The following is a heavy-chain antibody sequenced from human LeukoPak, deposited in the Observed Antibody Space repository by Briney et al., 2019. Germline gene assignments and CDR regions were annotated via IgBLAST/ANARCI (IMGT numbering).Heavy chain of an antibody. CDR2: LSSDGGDK. V-gene: IGHV3-30-3*01. J-gene: IGHJ4*02. CDR1: GFTFNSYA. D-gene: IGHD6-13*01. CDR3: ARDRGIGAAAYYFDY. Sequence: GGSLRLSCAASGFTFNSYAMHWVRQAPGKGLEWVTVLSSDGGDKYYADSVKGRFTISRDNSKNTLYLQMNTLRGEDTAVYYCARDRGIGAAAYYFDYWGQGTLVTVSS.